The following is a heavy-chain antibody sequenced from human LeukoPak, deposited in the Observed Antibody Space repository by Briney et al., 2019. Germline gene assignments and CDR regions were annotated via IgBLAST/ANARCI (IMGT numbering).Heavy chain of an antibody. V-gene: IGHV1-46*01. J-gene: IGHJ6*02. D-gene: IGHD2-2*01. Sequence: GASVKVSCKASGYTFTSYYMHWVRQAPGQGLEWMGIINPSGGSTSYAQEFQGRVTMTRDTSTSTVYMELSSLRSEDTAVYYCARDNPSIVVVPAGVYGMDVWGQGTTVTVSS. CDR1: GYTFTSYY. CDR2: INPSGGST. CDR3: ARDNPSIVVVPAGVYGMDV.